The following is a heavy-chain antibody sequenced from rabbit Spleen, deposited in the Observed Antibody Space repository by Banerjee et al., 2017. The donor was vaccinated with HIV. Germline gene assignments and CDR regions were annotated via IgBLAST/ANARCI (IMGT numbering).Heavy chain of an antibody. V-gene: IGHV1S40*01. CDR1: GVSFSSSSY. CDR3: ARDTGSSFSSYGMDL. CDR2: IDTGSSGFT. J-gene: IGHJ6*01. Sequence: QSLEESGGDLVKPGASLTLTCTASGVSFSSSSYMCWVRLAPGKGLEWIACIDTGSSGFTYFATWAKGRFTCSKTSSTTVTLQMTRLTAADTATYFCARDTGSSFSSYGMDLWGPGTLVTVS. D-gene: IGHD8-1*01.